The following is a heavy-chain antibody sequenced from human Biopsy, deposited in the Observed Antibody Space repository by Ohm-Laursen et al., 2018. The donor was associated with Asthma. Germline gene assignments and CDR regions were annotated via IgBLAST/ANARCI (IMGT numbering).Heavy chain of an antibody. J-gene: IGHJ6*02. V-gene: IGHV4-34*01. CDR1: RGSLRVYV. D-gene: IGHD3-3*01. CDR2: SNQGGSP. CDR3: ASGPEWYGLDV. Sequence: TLSLTCGVYRGSLRVYVWSWIRQPPGKGLEGIGESNQGGSPTFNPSLKSRVTISRDPSKNQLSLKLRSVTAADTAVYYCASGPEWYGLDVWGQGTTVTVSS.